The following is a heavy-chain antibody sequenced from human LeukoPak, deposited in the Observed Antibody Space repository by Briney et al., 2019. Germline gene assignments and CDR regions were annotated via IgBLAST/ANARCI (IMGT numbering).Heavy chain of an antibody. D-gene: IGHD3-10*01. CDR3: ARDRGYGSGSYGQGWFDP. J-gene: IGHJ5*02. V-gene: IGHV4-59*01. Sequence: KPSATLSLTCTVSGGSISSYYWSWIRQPPGKGLEWIGYIYYSGSTNYNPSLKSRVTISVDTSKNQFSLKLSSVTAADTAVYYCARDRGYGSGSYGQGWFDPWGQGTLVTVSS. CDR1: GGSISSYY. CDR2: IYYSGST.